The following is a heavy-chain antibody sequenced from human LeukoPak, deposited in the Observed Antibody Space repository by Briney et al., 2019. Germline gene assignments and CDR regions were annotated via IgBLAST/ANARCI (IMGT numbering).Heavy chain of an antibody. D-gene: IGHD2-21*01. V-gene: IGHV4-34*01. Sequence: SETLSLTCAVYGGSLSTYDWSWIRRPPGKGLEWIGKISHGGSTNYNPSLKSRVTISVETSKNQVSLKLSPVTAADTAVYYCARGPSAAYGAWFGPWGQGTLVTVSS. CDR3: ARGPSAAYGAWFGP. CDR1: GGSLSTYD. J-gene: IGHJ5*02. CDR2: ISHGGST.